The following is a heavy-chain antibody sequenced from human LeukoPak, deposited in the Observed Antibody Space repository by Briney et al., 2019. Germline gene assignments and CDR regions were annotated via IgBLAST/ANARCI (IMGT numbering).Heavy chain of an antibody. CDR2: IYTSGST. D-gene: IGHD1-1*01. V-gene: IGHV4-61*02. Sequence: SQTLSLTCTVSGGSISSGSYYWSWIRQPAGKGLEWIGRIYTSGSTNYNPSLKSRVTISVDTSKNQFSLKLSSVTAADTAVYYCVKVRTGTVDYWGQGTLVTVSS. J-gene: IGHJ4*02. CDR3: VKVRTGTVDY. CDR1: GGSISSGSYY.